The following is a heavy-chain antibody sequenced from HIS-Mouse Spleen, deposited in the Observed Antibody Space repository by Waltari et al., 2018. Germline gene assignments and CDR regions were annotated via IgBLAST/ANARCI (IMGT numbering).Heavy chain of an antibody. CDR2: IDWDDAK. CDR3: ARIAEGYTSGWYAFDY. J-gene: IGHJ4*02. Sequence: QVTLRESGPALVKPTQTLTLTCTFSGFSLSTSGLCVSWIRQPPGKALEWLARIDWDDAKYYSTPLKTRLTISRDTSNNQVVLTMTNMDPLDTATYYCARIAEGYTSGWYAFDYWGQGTLVTVSS. D-gene: IGHD6-19*01. V-gene: IGHV2-70*15. CDR1: GFSLSTSGLC.